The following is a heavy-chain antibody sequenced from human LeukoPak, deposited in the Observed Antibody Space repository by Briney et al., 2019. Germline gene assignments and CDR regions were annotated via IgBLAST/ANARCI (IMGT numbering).Heavy chain of an antibody. J-gene: IGHJ4*02. D-gene: IGHD1-26*01. CDR3: ARYTGGATADV. CDR1: GSRLSNYW. V-gene: IGHV5-51*01. Sequence: GESLQISCKVSGSRLSNYWIAWVRQMPGKGLEWMGIVFPVDSDTRYSPSFQGQVTISADKSINTAYLQWSSLKASDTASYYCARYTGGATADVWGQGTLVTVSS. CDR2: VFPVDSDT.